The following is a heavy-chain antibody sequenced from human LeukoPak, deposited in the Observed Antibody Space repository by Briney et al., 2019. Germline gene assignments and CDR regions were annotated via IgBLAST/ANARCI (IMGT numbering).Heavy chain of an antibody. Sequence: SETLPLTCTVSGGSISSYYWSWIRQPAGKGLEWIGRIYTSGSTNYNPSLKSRVTMSVDTSKNQFPLKLSSVTAADTAVYYCARDEYYYGSGSYYPFDYWGQGTLVTVSS. CDR3: ARDEYYYGSGSYYPFDY. D-gene: IGHD3-10*01. CDR2: IYTSGST. V-gene: IGHV4-4*07. CDR1: GGSISSYY. J-gene: IGHJ4*02.